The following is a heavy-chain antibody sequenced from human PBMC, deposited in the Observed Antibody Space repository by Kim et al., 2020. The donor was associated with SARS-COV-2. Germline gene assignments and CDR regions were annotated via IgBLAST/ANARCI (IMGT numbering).Heavy chain of an antibody. CDR3: AREGESLKHFDY. Sequence: YAQMFRGRVTVTRDTSTSTLYMEVTSLRSEDTAVYYCAREGESLKHFDYWGQGTLVTVSS. V-gene: IGHV1-46*01. J-gene: IGHJ4*02. D-gene: IGHD3-16*01.